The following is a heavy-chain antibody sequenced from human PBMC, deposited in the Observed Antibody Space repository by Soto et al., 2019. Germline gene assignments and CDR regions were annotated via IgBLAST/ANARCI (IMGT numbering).Heavy chain of an antibody. CDR1: VGTFSSYA. CDR2: IIPIFGTA. V-gene: IGHV1-69*12. CDR3: ARNPDTNYYYGMDV. J-gene: IGHJ6*02. Sequence: QVQLVQSWAAVKKPGSSVKVSCQASVGTFSSYAISWVRHSPGQGLEWMGGIIPIFGTANYAQKFQGRVTITADESTSTAYMELSSLRSEDTAVYYCARNPDTNYYYGMDVWGQGTTVTVSS.